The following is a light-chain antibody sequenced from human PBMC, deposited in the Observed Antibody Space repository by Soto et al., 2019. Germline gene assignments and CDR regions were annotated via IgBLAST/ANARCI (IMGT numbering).Light chain of an antibody. V-gene: IGKV1-27*01. CDR2: GAS. CDR1: QVISNY. Sequence: DIQMTQSPSSLSASVGDRVTITCRASQVISNYLAWYQQEPGKVPKLLIYGASTLQSGVPSRFSGSGSGTDFSLTIGSLQPEDVATYYCQNYNSAPWTFGQGTKVEIK. CDR3: QNYNSAPWT. J-gene: IGKJ1*01.